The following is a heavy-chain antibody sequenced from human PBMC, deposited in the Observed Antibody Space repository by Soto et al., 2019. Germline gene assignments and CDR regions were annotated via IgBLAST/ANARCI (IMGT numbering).Heavy chain of an antibody. Sequence: EVQMLESGGGLVQPGGSLRLSCAASGFIFSNYAMSWVRQAPGKGLEWVAGMGGANGDTYYADSVRGRFAISRDNYKVRVFLQMNRLRAEDTAVYYCSKERVNHNSVWDPFDIWVQGTMVTVSS. J-gene: IGHJ3*02. CDR3: SKERVNHNSVWDPFDI. CDR2: MGGANGDT. V-gene: IGHV3-23*01. D-gene: IGHD2-21*01. CDR1: GFIFSNYA.